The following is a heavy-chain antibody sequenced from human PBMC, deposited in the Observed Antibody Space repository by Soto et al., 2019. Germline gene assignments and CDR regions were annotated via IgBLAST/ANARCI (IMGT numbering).Heavy chain of an antibody. CDR3: AKDLDVVMVLSATRGLDV. Sequence: GGSLRLSCVASGFTFSNFGMHWVRQAPGKGLEWVAGISYDGRSEYYVDSVRGRFTLSRDNSKNTLSLQMISLRPEDTGVYYCAKDLDVVMVLSATRGLDVWGQGTTVTVSS. V-gene: IGHV3-30*18. D-gene: IGHD2-15*01. CDR2: ISYDGRSE. J-gene: IGHJ6*02. CDR1: GFTFSNFG.